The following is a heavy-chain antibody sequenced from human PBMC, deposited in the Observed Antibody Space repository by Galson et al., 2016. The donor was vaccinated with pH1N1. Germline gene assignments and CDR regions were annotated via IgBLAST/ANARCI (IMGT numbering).Heavy chain of an antibody. V-gene: IGHV1-69*13. Sequence: SVKVSCKASGDTLSSYVITWVRQAPGQALEWMGGFNPAFGSANYAQKFQGRVTITADESARTAYMELRSLRSDDTAVYYCATPALTGCDTYYHYSGMDVWGQGTTVTVSS. CDR3: ATPALTGCDTYYHYSGMDV. J-gene: IGHJ6*02. D-gene: IGHD2-2*02. CDR1: GDTLSSYV. CDR2: FNPAFGSA.